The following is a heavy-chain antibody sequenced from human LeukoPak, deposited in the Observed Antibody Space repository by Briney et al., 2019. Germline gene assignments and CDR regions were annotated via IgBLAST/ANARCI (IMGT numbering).Heavy chain of an antibody. Sequence: ASVKVSCKASGGTFSSYAISWVRQAPGQGLEWMGGIIPIFGTANYAQKFQGRVTITADKSTSTAYMELSSLRSEDTAVYYCARGGDYYGSGSYSVPYNWFDPWGQGTLVTVSS. CDR2: IIPIFGTA. D-gene: IGHD3-10*01. J-gene: IGHJ5*02. V-gene: IGHV1-69*06. CDR1: GGTFSSYA. CDR3: ARGGDYYGSGSYSVPYNWFDP.